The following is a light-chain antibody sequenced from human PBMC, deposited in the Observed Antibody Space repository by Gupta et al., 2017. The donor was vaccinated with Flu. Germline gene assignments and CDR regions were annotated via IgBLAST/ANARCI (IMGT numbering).Light chain of an antibody. J-gene: IGLJ2*01. V-gene: IGLV1-44*01. CDR1: SSSIGSNT. CDR2: VNN. Sequence: QSGLTQPPSASGTPGQRVSISCSGSSSSIGSNTVNWYQHLPGTAPKLLIYVNNQRPSGVPDRFSGSKSGTSAALAISGLQAEDEDDYYCASWDDSLRGQVVFGGGTKMTV. CDR3: ASWDDSLRGQVV.